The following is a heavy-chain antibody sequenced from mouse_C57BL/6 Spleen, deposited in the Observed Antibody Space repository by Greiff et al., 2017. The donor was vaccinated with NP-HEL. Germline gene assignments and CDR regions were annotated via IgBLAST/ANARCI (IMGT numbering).Heavy chain of an antibody. CDR3: ARHEGWDYDDYYAMDY. V-gene: IGHV1-62-2*01. CDR2: FYPGSGSI. J-gene: IGHJ4*01. D-gene: IGHD2-4*01. Sequence: VQLQQSGAELVKPGASVKLSCKASGYTFTEYTIHWVKQRSGQGLEWIGWFYPGSGSIKYNEKFKDKATLTADKYSSTVYMELSRLTSEDSAVYFCARHEGWDYDDYYAMDYWGQGTSVTVSS. CDR1: GYTFTEYT.